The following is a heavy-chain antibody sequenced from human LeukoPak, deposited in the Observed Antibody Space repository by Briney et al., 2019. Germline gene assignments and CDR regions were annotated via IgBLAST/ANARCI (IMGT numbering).Heavy chain of an antibody. D-gene: IGHD6-25*01. J-gene: IGHJ4*02. V-gene: IGHV3-7*01. Sequence: GGSLRLSCVASGFPFNVQTMSWVRQAPGKGLAWVASMREDGSEINYVDSVKGRFTISRDNPKNSLYLQMNSLRAEDTAVYYCARGGAARGRFENWGQGTLVTVSS. CDR2: MREDGSEI. CDR3: ARGGAARGRFEN. CDR1: GFPFNVQT.